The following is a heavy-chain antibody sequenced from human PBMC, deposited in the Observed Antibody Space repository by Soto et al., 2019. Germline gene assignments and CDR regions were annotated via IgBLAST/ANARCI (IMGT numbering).Heavy chain of an antibody. V-gene: IGHV4-4*02. D-gene: IGHD5-12*01. CDR3: ATRATGRVY. Sequence: QVQLQESGPGLVKPSGTLSLTCAVSGVSIGSHDWWTWVRQPPGKGLEWIGESHQSGKTNYNSSLESRVTISLDKSKNHFALQLSSVTVADTAVYYCATRATGRVYWGQGTLVTVSS. CDR1: GVSIGSHDW. J-gene: IGHJ4*02. CDR2: SHQSGKT.